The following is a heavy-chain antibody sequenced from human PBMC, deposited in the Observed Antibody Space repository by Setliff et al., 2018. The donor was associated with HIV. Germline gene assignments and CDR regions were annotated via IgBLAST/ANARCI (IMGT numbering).Heavy chain of an antibody. Sequence: GGSLRLSCEASNFFLSSYTTNWVRQAPEKGLEWVSSIDSTGSNIQYADSLKGRFTISRDNAKNSLYLQMTSLRVEDTAVYYCARDFEVGGDYDYVWGGYRSTFDYWGQGTLVTVSS. CDR3: ARDFEVGGDYDYVWGGYRSTFDY. CDR2: IDSTGSNI. V-gene: IGHV3-21*01. D-gene: IGHD3-16*02. J-gene: IGHJ4*02. CDR1: NFFLSSYT.